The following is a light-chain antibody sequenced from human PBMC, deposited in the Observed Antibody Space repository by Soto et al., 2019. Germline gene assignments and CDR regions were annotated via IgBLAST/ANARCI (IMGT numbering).Light chain of an antibody. V-gene: IGKV3-15*01. J-gene: IGKJ1*01. Sequence: TQSPSSLSASLGERGTITCRASQGVSNTLAWYQRKAGQAPRFLIYGAPTRATGIPPRFSGSGSGTEFTLTISSLQSEDFAIYYCQQYNNWPWTFGQGTKVDIK. CDR1: QGVSNT. CDR3: QQYNNWPWT. CDR2: GAP.